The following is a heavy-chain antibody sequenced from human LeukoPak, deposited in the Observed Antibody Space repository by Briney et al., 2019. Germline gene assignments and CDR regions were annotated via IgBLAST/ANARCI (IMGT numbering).Heavy chain of an antibody. CDR2: IKSKTDGGTT. J-gene: IGHJ4*02. CDR3: TTPFGSYYGLRDY. D-gene: IGHD1-26*01. V-gene: IGHV3-15*01. CDR1: GFTFDDYA. Sequence: GALRLSCAASGFTFDDYAMHWVRQAPGKGLEWVGRIKSKTDGGTTDYAAPVKGRFTISRDDSKNTLYLQMNSLKTEDTAVYYCTTPFGSYYGLRDYWGQGTLVTVSS.